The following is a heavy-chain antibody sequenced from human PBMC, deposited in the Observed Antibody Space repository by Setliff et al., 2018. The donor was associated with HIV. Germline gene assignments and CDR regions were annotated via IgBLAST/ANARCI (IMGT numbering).Heavy chain of an antibody. D-gene: IGHD3-22*01. V-gene: IGHV4-59*01. CDR3: ARDGSRGTYYYDSIYAQHALDI. J-gene: IGHJ3*02. CDR2: IYYSGST. Sequence: SETLSLTCTVSGGSISSYYWSWIRQPPGKGLEWIGYIYYSGSTNYNPSLKSRVTISVDTSKNQFSLKLSSVTAADTAVYYCARDGSRGTYYYDSIYAQHALDIWGQGTMVTVSS. CDR1: GGSISSYY.